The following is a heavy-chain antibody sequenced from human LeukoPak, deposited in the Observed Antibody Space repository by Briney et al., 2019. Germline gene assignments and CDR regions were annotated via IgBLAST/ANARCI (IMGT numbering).Heavy chain of an antibody. V-gene: IGHV3-7*03. J-gene: IGHJ4*02. D-gene: IGHD6-19*01. CDR1: GFTFSSYW. Sequence: PGGSLRLSCAASGFTFSSYWMTWVRQAPGKGLEWVANIKQDGSERNHVDSVKGRFTISRDNAKNSLYLQMNTLRDEDTAVYYCATGAGCGYWGQGTLVTVSS. CDR2: IKQDGSER. CDR3: ATGAGCGY.